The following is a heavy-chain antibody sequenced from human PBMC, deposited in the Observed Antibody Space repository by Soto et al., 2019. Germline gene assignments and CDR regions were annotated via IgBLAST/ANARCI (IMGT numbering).Heavy chain of an antibody. Sequence: PSETLSLTCTVSGGSIRSGGYYWSWVRQNPRRGLEWIGNIYYSGNTYYNPSLKSRLTISVDTSKNQFSLNLSSVTAADTAVYYCVSDSLMATAGTPRLYCGLDVWGQGTRVTVSS. D-gene: IGHD5-18*01. CDR3: VSDSLMATAGTPRLYCGLDV. CDR1: GGSIRSGGYY. J-gene: IGHJ6*02. CDR2: IYYSGNT. V-gene: IGHV4-31*03.